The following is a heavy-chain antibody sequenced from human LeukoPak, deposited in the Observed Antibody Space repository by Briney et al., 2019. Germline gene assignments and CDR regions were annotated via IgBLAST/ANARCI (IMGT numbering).Heavy chain of an antibody. CDR2: ISYDGSNK. J-gene: IGHJ4*02. CDR1: GFTFSSYA. D-gene: IGHD5-12*01. Sequence: PGGSLRLSCAASGFTFSSYAMHWVRQAPGKGLEWVAVISYDGSNKYYADSVKGRFTISRDNSKNTLYLQMNSLRAEDTAVYYCARDRYSGYDFGYWGQGTLVTVSS. V-gene: IGHV3-30*14. CDR3: ARDRYSGYDFGY.